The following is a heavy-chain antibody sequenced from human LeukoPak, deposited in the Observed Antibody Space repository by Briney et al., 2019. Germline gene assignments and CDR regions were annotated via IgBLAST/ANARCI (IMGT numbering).Heavy chain of an antibody. Sequence: GGSLRLSCVASGFTFTDHPMNWVRQAPGRGLEWISYIGGDGIAFYADSVKGRFTASKDDARKSMYLQMNSLRVEDTAMYYRAKDRANWAIDDWGQGTQVTVSS. CDR1: GFTFTDHP. J-gene: IGHJ4*02. CDR2: IGGDGIA. V-gene: IGHV3-69-1*01. CDR3: AKDRANWAIDD. D-gene: IGHD3-16*01.